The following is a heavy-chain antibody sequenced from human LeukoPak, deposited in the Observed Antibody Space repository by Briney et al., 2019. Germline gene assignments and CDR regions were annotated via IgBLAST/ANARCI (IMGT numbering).Heavy chain of an antibody. CDR1: GFTFSSYS. J-gene: IGHJ4*02. D-gene: IGHD4-17*01. CDR2: ISSSSSYI. Sequence: GGSLRLSCAASGFTFSSYSMNWVRQAPGKGLEWVSSISSSSSYIYYADSVKGRFTISRDNAKNSLYLQMNSLRAEDTAVYYCARAIDRMTTVTYDYWGQGTLVTVSS. CDR3: ARAIDRMTTVTYDY. V-gene: IGHV3-21*01.